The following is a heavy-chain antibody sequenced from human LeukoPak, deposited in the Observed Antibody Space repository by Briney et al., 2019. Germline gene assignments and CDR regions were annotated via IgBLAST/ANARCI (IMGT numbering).Heavy chain of an antibody. J-gene: IGHJ4*02. CDR3: ARKKDYGDYVDY. CDR2: IYRSGNT. CDR1: GASISSGGYS. Sequence: NPSQTLSLTCAVSGASISSGGYSWNWIRLPPGKGLEWIANIYRSGNTYYNPSLRSRDTLSVDTSKNQFPLMLRSVTAADTALYYCARKKDYGDYVDYWGQGTLVTVSS. D-gene: IGHD4-17*01. V-gene: IGHV4-30-2*01.